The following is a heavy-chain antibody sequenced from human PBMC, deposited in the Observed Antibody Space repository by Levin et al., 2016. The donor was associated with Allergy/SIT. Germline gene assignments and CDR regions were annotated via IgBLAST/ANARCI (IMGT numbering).Heavy chain of an antibody. D-gene: IGHD3-22*01. Sequence: WIRQPPGKGLEWIGSIYYSGSTYYNPSLKSRVTISVDTSKNQFSLKLSSVTAADTAVYYCARHKSAGRYYDSWGQGTLVTVSS. CDR2: IYYSGST. V-gene: IGHV4-39*01. J-gene: IGHJ4*02. CDR3: ARHKSAGRYYDS.